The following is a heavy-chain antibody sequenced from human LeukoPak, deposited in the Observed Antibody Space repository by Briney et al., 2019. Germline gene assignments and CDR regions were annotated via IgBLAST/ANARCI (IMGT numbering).Heavy chain of an antibody. D-gene: IGHD4-11*01. Sequence: SETLSLTCTVSGGSISSVSYYWGWIRQPPGKGLEWIGEVNHSGSTNYNPSLKSRVTISVDTSRNQFSLKLSSVTAADTAVYYCATSYSNYLSWFDPWGQGTLVTVSS. CDR2: VNHSGST. J-gene: IGHJ5*02. CDR1: GGSISSVSYY. CDR3: ATSYSNYLSWFDP. V-gene: IGHV4-39*07.